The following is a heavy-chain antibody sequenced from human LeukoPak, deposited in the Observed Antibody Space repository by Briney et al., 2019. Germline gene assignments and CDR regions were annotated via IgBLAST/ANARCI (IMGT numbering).Heavy chain of an antibody. CDR1: GGSISSRSYY. J-gene: IGHJ4*02. CDR3: ARRDYGDYFRVLYYFDY. V-gene: IGHV4-39*01. Sequence: SETLSLTCTVSGGSISSRSYYWGWIRQPPGKGLEWIGSIYYSGSTYYNPSLKSRVTISVDTSKNQFSLKLSSVTAADTAVYYCARRDYGDYFRVLYYFDYWGQGTLVTVSS. CDR2: IYYSGST. D-gene: IGHD4-17*01.